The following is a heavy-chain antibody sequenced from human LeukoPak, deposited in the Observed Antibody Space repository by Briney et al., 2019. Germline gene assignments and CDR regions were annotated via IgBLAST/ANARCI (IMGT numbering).Heavy chain of an antibody. CDR3: AKENIIGGIVDGEDY. CDR2: INPDIGDT. J-gene: IGHJ4*02. Sequence: ASVKVSCKPSGYTFTDYYMHWVRQAPGQGLEWIGWINPDIGDTYYAQKFQGSITMTRDTSITTVYMELTRLTSDDTAVYYCAKENIIGGIVDGEDYWGQGTLVTVSS. D-gene: IGHD3-16*01. CDR1: GYTFTDYY. V-gene: IGHV1-2*02.